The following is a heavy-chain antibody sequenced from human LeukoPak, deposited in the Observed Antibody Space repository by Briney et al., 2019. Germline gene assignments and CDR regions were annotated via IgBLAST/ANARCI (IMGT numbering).Heavy chain of an antibody. CDR2: FDPEDGET. V-gene: IGHV1-24*01. Sequence: ASVKVSRKVSGDTLTDLSIHWVRQAPGKGLEWMGGFDPEDGETIDAQKFQGRVTMTEDTSADTAYMELRSLKSEDTAVYYCVTDVFWGQGTLVTVSS. J-gene: IGHJ4*02. CDR1: GDTLTDLS. CDR3: VTDVF.